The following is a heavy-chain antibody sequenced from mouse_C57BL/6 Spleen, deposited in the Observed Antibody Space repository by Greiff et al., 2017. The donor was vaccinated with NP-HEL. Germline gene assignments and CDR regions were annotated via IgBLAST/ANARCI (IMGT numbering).Heavy chain of an antibody. D-gene: IGHD2-5*01. Sequence: QVQLQQPGAELVKPGASVKLSCKASGYTFTSYWMQWVKQRPGQGLEWIGEIDPSDSYTNYNQKFKGKATLPVDTSSSTAYMQLSSLTSEDSAVYYCARGNSNYGGNYWGQGTTLTVSS. CDR1: GYTFTSYW. J-gene: IGHJ2*01. CDR2: IDPSDSYT. CDR3: ARGNSNYGGNY. V-gene: IGHV1-50*01.